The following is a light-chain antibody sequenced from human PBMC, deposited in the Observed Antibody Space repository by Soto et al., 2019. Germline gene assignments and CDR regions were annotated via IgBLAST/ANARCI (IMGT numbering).Light chain of an antibody. CDR1: QSVSSRY. CDR2: GAP. CDR3: QQRYSTRWT. Sequence: IVLTQSPGTRSLSPGERATLSCRASQSVSSRYLALYQQKPGQAPRLLIYGAPSRATGIPDRFSGSVSGTDCTITISSLQHEDGSTYYCQQRYSTRWTFGQGTKVDIK. J-gene: IGKJ1*01. V-gene: IGKV3-20*01.